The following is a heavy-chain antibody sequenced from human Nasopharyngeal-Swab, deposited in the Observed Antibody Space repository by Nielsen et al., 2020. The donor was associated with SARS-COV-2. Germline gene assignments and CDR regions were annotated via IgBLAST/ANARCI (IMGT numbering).Heavy chain of an antibody. Sequence: LSLTCAASGFTFSSYAMHWVRQAPGKGLEWVAVISYDGSNKYYADSVKGRFTISRDNSKNTLYLQMNSLRAEDTAVYYCARHIVVVVAATGHSRTTPDFDYWGQGTLVTVSS. J-gene: IGHJ4*02. CDR3: ARHIVVVVAATGHSRTTPDFDY. V-gene: IGHV3-30-3*01. D-gene: IGHD2-15*01. CDR1: GFTFSSYA. CDR2: ISYDGSNK.